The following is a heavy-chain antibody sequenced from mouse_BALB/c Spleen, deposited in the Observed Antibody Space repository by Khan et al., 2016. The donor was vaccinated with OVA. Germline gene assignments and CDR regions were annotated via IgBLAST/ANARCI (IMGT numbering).Heavy chain of an antibody. Sequence: QVQLKESGPGLVAPSQSLSITCTVSGFSLTSYGVHWVRQPPGKGLEWLGVIWTGGSTTYNSALMSRLSISKDNSKSQVFLKMNSLQTDDTAMYYCARYYGNYGWYFDVWGAGTTVTVSS. CDR1: GFSLTSYG. J-gene: IGHJ1*01. CDR3: ARYYGNYGWYFDV. V-gene: IGHV2-9*02. CDR2: IWTGGST. D-gene: IGHD2-1*01.